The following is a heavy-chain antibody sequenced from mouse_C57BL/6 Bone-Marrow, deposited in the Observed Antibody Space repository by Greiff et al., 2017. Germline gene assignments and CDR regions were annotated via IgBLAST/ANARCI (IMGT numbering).Heavy chain of an antibody. CDR2: IDPNSGGT. J-gene: IGHJ4*01. CDR1: GYPFTSYW. CDR3: ATYYSNFYYYAMDY. V-gene: IGHV1-72*01. D-gene: IGHD2-5*01. Sequence: QVQLQQPGPELVNPGASVKLSCKASGYPFTSYWMHWVKQRPGRGLEWIGRIDPNSGGTKYNEKFKSKATLTVDKPSSTAYMQLSSLTSEDSAVYYCATYYSNFYYYAMDYWRQGASVTVST.